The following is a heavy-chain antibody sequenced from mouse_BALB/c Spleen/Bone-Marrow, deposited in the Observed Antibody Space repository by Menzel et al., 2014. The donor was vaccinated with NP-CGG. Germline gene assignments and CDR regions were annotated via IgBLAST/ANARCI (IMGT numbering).Heavy chain of an antibody. V-gene: IGHV5-12-2*01. Sequence: DVMLVESGGGLVQPGGSLKFSCAASGFTFSSYSMSWVRQTPEKRLEWVAYISNGGGSTYYPDTVKGRFTISRDNAKNTLYLQMSSLKSEDTAMYYLARQFGLRVGYWGQGASVTVSS. CDR2: ISNGGGST. D-gene: IGHD3-1*01. J-gene: IGHJ4*01. CDR3: ARQFGLRVGY. CDR1: GFTFSSYS.